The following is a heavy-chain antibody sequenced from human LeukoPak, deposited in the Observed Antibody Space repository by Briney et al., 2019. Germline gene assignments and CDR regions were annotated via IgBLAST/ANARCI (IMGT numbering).Heavy chain of an antibody. CDR2: IYTSGST. CDR3: ARVASYDFWSGYYGAGDI. CDR1: GGSISSGRYY. V-gene: IGHV4-61*02. J-gene: IGHJ3*02. D-gene: IGHD3-3*01. Sequence: SETLSLTCTVSGGSISSGRYYWRWIPQPAGKGPEWIGRIYTSGSTNYNPSLKSRVTIPVDTSKNQFSLKLSSVTAADTAVYYCARVASYDFWSGYYGAGDIWGQGTMVTVSS.